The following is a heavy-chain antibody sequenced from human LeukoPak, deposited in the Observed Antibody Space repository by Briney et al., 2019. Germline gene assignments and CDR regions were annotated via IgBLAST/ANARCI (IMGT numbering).Heavy chain of an antibody. CDR3: ARGNWDGEYDTYYHYGMDV. D-gene: IGHD4-17*01. CDR2: IWYDGSNM. CDR1: GFTFRNYG. Sequence: GGSLRLPCAASGFTFRNYGMHWVRQAPGKGLEWVALIWYDGSNMYYADSEKGRFTISRDNSENTLYLQMNRLRAEDTGVYYCARGNWDGEYDTYYHYGMDVWGKGTTVTVSS. V-gene: IGHV3-33*01. J-gene: IGHJ6*04.